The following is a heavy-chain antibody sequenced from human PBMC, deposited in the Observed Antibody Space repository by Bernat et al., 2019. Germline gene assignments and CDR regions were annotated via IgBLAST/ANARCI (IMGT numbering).Heavy chain of an antibody. V-gene: IGHV3-30*01. D-gene: IGHD3-9*01. Sequence: QVQLVESGGGVVQPGRSLRLSCAASGFTFSSYAMHWVRQAPGKGLEWVAVISYDGSNKYYADSVKGRFTISRDNSKNTLYLQMNSLRAEDTAVYYCARTTHLTGYLSYWGQGTLVTVSS. CDR2: ISYDGSNK. CDR3: ARTTHLTGYLSY. J-gene: IGHJ4*02. CDR1: GFTFSSYA.